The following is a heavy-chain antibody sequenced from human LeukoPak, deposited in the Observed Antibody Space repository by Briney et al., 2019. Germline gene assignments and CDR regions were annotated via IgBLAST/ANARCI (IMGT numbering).Heavy chain of an antibody. CDR3: AKDGGVYYDFWSVTKGPLDY. Sequence: PGGSLRLSCAASGFTFSSYAMSWVRQAPGKGLEWVSTISGSGGGTDYADSVKGRFTISRDNSKNTLYVQMNSLRAEDTAVYYCAKDGGVYYDFWSVTKGPLDYWGQGTLVTVSS. J-gene: IGHJ4*02. D-gene: IGHD3-3*01. V-gene: IGHV3-23*01. CDR2: ISGSGGGT. CDR1: GFTFSSYA.